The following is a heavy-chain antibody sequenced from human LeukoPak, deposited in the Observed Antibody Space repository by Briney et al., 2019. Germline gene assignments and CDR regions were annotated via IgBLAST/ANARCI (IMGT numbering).Heavy chain of an antibody. CDR3: AKGIRAIAARLFDAFDI. CDR2: ISWNSGSI. D-gene: IGHD6-6*01. J-gene: IGHJ3*02. Sequence: GGSLRLSCAASGFTFSSYAMHWVRQGPGKGLEWVSGISWNSGSIGYAGSVKGRFTISRDNAKNSLYLQMNSLRAEDTAFYYCAKGIRAIAARLFDAFDIWGQGTMVTVSS. V-gene: IGHV3-9*01. CDR1: GFTFSSYA.